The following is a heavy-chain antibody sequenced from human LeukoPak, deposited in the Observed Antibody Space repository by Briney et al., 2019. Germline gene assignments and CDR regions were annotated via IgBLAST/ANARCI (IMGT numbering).Heavy chain of an antibody. CDR1: GFTFSAYY. V-gene: IGHV3-11*01. CDR2: ISRSGSTI. CDR3: ARASDYYDSSGTNYYYYYMDV. D-gene: IGHD3-22*01. Sequence: GGSLRLSCATSGFTFSAYYMNWIRQAQGRGLEWLSYISRSGSTIYYADSVRGRFTISRDNAKNSLYLQMDSLRADDTAVYYCARASDYYDSSGTNYYYYYMDVWGNGTTVTVSS. J-gene: IGHJ6*03.